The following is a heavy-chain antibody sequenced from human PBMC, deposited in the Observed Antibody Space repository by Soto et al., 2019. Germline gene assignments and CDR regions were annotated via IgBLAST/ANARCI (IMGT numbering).Heavy chain of an antibody. D-gene: IGHD5-12*01. CDR2: IQQSGST. V-gene: IGHV4-4*02. Sequence: QVQLQESGPGLVKPSGTLSLTCAASGGSISSSNWWSWVRQPPGKGLERIGEIQQSGSTNYTPSLQSGATISADKSKNQFSLKLSAVTAADTAVYYCARAGTGGYRGYDVALTYWFDPGGQGTLVTVSS. CDR1: GGSISSSNW. CDR3: ARAGTGGYRGYDVALTYWFDP. J-gene: IGHJ5*02.